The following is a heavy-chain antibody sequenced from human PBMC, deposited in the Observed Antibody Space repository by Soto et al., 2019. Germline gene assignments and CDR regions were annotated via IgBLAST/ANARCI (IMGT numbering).Heavy chain of an antibody. Sequence: QVQLVQSGAEVKEPGSSVKVSCKASGGTFSSYAISWVRQAPGQGLEWMGGIIPLFRTPDYAQKFQGRVIITADEPTSTAYMELSSLRFDDTAVYYCARDNDRLQLGGNYYYIMDVWGQGTTITVSS. D-gene: IGHD4-4*01. CDR3: ARDNDRLQLGGNYYYIMDV. CDR1: GGTFSSYA. CDR2: IIPLFRTP. J-gene: IGHJ6*02. V-gene: IGHV1-69*12.